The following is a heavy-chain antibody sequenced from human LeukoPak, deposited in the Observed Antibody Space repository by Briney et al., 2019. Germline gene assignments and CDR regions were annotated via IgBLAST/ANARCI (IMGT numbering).Heavy chain of an antibody. V-gene: IGHV1-69*04. CDR2: IIPILGIA. CDR1: GGTFSSYA. J-gene: IGHJ5*02. D-gene: IGHD6-19*01. Sequence: ASVKVSCKASGGTFSSYAISWVRQAPGQGLEWMGRIIPILGIANYAQKFQGRVTITADKSTSTAYMELSSLRSEDTAVYYCARDYPQWLERNWFDPWGQGTLVTVSS. CDR3: ARDYPQWLERNWFDP.